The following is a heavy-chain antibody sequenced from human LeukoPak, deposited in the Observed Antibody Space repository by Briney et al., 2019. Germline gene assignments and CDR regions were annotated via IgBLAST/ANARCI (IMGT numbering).Heavy chain of an antibody. D-gene: IGHD3-10*01. CDR2: ISSSSSYI. CDR1: GFTVSSNY. V-gene: IGHV3-21*01. J-gene: IGHJ5*02. Sequence: GGSLRLSCAASGFTVSSNYMSWVRQAPGKGLEWVSSISSSSSYIYYADSVKGRFTISRDNAKNSLYLQMNSLRAEDTAVYYCARDILLWFGETSEWFDPWGQGTLVTVSS. CDR3: ARDILLWFGETSEWFDP.